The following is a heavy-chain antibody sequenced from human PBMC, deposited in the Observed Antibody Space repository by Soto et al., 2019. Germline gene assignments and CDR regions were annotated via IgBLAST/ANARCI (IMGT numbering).Heavy chain of an antibody. CDR2: IYYSGST. J-gene: IGHJ4*02. V-gene: IGHV4-59*08. CDR1: GGSISSYY. CDR3: ASLGDYYRAVDY. Sequence: QVQLQESGPGLVKPSETLSLTCTVSGGSISSYYWSWFRQPPGKGLEWIGYIYYSGSTSYNPSLTSRLSLSPESSKKQLSLRLLSVTAADAAVYYCASLGDYYRAVDYWGRGTLVTVSS. D-gene: IGHD3-22*01.